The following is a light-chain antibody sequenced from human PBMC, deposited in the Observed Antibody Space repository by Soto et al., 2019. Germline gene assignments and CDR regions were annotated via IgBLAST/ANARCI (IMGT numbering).Light chain of an antibody. CDR2: DVS. J-gene: IGLJ1*01. Sequence: QSALTQPASVSRSPGQSITVSCTGTSSDVGGYNYVSWYQQHPGKAPKFMIYDVSSRPSGVSNRFSGSKSGNTASLTISGLQAEDEADYYCCSYTTSNTRQIVFGTGTKLTVL. CDR1: SSDVGGYNY. CDR3: CSYTTSNTRQIV. V-gene: IGLV2-14*03.